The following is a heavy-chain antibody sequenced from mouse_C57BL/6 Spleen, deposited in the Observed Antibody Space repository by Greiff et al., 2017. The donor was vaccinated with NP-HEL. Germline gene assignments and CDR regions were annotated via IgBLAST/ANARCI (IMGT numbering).Heavy chain of an antibody. V-gene: IGHV2-9-1*01. Sequence: VQLQQSGPGLVAPSQRLSIPCTVSGFSLTSYAISWVRQPPGKGLEWLGVIWTGGGTNYNSALKSRLSISKDNSKSQVFLKMNSLQTDDTARYYCARNEDYYDYDAGYAMDYWGQGTSVTVSS. CDR3: ARNEDYYDYDAGYAMDY. CDR2: IWTGGGT. CDR1: GFSLTSYA. J-gene: IGHJ4*01. D-gene: IGHD2-4*01.